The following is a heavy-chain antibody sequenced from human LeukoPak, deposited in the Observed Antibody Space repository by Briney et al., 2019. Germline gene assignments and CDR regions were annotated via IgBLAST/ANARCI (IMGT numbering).Heavy chain of an antibody. V-gene: IGHV1-8*03. CDR3: ARGGITMVRGAVKYYYYYMDV. Sequence: ASVTVSCKASGYTFTSYDINWVRQATGQGLEWMGWMNPNSGNTGYAQKFQGRVTITRNTSISTAYMELSSLRSEDTAVYYCARGGITMVRGAVKYYYYYMDVWGKGTTVTIS. J-gene: IGHJ6*03. CDR2: MNPNSGNT. D-gene: IGHD3-10*01. CDR1: GYTFTSYD.